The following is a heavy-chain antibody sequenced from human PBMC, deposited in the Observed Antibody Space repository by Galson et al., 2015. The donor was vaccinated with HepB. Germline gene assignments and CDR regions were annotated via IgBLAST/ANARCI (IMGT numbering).Heavy chain of an antibody. D-gene: IGHD1-26*01. V-gene: IGHV3-48*03. CDR3: ARERRGWELLGGSYYYYGMDV. CDR2: ISSSGSTI. J-gene: IGHJ6*02. Sequence: SLRLSCAASGFTFSSYEMNWVRQAPGKGLEWVSYISSSGSTIYYADSVKGRFTISRDNAKNSLYLQMNSLRAEDTAVYYCARERRGWELLGGSYYYYGMDVWGQGTTVTVSS. CDR1: GFTFSSYE.